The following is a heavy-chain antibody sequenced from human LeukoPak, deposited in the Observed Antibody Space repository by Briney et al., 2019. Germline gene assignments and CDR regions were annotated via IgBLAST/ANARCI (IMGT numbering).Heavy chain of an antibody. CDR1: GYSFTTYW. V-gene: IGHV5-51*01. D-gene: IGHD1-26*01. CDR2: IYPGDSDT. J-gene: IGHJ4*02. Sequence: GDSLKISCKGSGYSFTTYWIGWVRQIPGKGLEWMGIIYPGDSDTRYSPSFQGQVTISADRSTSTLYLQWSSLKASDIAMYYCARHKEVGATDMPFVYWGQGSLVTVSS. CDR3: ARHKEVGATDMPFVY.